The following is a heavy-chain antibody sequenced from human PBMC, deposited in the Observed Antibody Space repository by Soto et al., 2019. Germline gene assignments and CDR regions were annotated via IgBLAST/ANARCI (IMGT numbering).Heavy chain of an antibody. D-gene: IGHD2-15*01. Sequence: PSETLSLTCTVYSGNFTDYHWSWVRQPPGKGLEWIGVINHSGGINYNPSLKSRVTLSVDTSKNQFSLKLNSVTAADTAVYYCARGRWLDPDWGQGTRVTVSS. CDR1: SGNFTDYH. CDR3: ARGRWLDPD. V-gene: IGHV4-34*01. J-gene: IGHJ4*02. CDR2: INHSGGI.